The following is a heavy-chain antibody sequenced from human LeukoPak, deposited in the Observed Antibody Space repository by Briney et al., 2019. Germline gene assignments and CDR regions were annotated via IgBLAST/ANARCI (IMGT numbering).Heavy chain of an antibody. Sequence: GESLKISCKGSGSSFSNYWIAWVRQMPGKGLEYMGIIYPGDYDTRYSPSFRGQVTISVDKSISTAYLQWTSLKASDTAIYYCARAPTSVSNPYYFDSWGQGTLVTVSS. CDR3: ARAPTSVSNPYYFDS. D-gene: IGHD4-11*01. CDR1: GSSFSNYW. J-gene: IGHJ4*02. CDR2: IYPGDYDT. V-gene: IGHV5-51*01.